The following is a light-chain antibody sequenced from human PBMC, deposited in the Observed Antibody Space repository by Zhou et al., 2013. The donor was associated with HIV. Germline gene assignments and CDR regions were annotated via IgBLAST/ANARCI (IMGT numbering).Light chain of an antibody. Sequence: IQMTQSPFTLAASVGDRVTITCRASQNISDWLAWYQQKAGRVPKLLIYKASSLERGVPSRFSGSGFGTDFTLTINRLHPEDFATYYCQQANRFPQTFGQGTKVEIK. V-gene: IGKV1-5*03. J-gene: IGKJ2*01. CDR2: KAS. CDR3: QQANRFPQT. CDR1: QNISDW.